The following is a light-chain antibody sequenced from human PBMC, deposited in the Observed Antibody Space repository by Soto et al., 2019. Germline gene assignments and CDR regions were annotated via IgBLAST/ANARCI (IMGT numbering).Light chain of an antibody. J-gene: IGKJ1*01. CDR3: QESPRT. V-gene: IGKV3-20*01. Sequence: EIVLTQSPGTLSLSPGDRATLSCRASHSMSNSNLAWYQHKPGQAPRLLIYGASNRATGIPDRFSGSGSGTDFTLTISRLEPEDFAVYYCQESPRTFGQGTKVDIK. CDR1: HSMSNSN. CDR2: GAS.